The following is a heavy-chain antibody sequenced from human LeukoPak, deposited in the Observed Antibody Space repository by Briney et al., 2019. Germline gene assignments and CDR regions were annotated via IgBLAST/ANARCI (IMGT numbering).Heavy chain of an antibody. CDR3: ASNVVGALYGVDY. Sequence: PSQTLSLTCTVSGGSVSSGSYYWSWIRQPPGKGLEWIGYIYYSGSTNYNPSLKSRVTISVDTSKNQFSLKLSSVTAADTAVYYCASNVVGALYGVDYWGQGTLVTVSS. CDR1: GGSVSSGSYY. J-gene: IGHJ4*02. CDR2: IYYSGST. D-gene: IGHD1-26*01. V-gene: IGHV4-61*01.